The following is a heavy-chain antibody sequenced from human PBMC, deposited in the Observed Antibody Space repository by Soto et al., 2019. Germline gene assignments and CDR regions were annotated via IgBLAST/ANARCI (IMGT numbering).Heavy chain of an antibody. V-gene: IGHV4-31*03. CDR2: IYYSGST. J-gene: IGHJ6*02. Sequence: QVQLQESGPGLVKPSQTLSLTCTVSGGSISSGGYYWSWIRQHPGKGLEWIGYIYYSGSTYYNPSLKSRVTISVDTSKNQFSLKLSSVTAADTAVYYCARDPDLGFGEPYYGMDVWGQGTTVTVSS. D-gene: IGHD3-10*01. CDR1: GGSISSGGYY. CDR3: ARDPDLGFGEPYYGMDV.